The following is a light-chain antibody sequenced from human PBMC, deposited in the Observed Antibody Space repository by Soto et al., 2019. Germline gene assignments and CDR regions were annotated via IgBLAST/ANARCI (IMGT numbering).Light chain of an antibody. CDR2: DVN. J-gene: IGLJ2*01. Sequence: QSALTQPASVSGSPGQSITISCTGTSSDIGAYNYVSWYQQHPGKVPKLMIYDVNIRPSGVSNRFSGSKSGNTASLTISGLHAEDEADYYCTSWTTSTTMIFGGGTKLTVL. CDR1: SSDIGAYNY. CDR3: TSWTTSTTMI. V-gene: IGLV2-14*03.